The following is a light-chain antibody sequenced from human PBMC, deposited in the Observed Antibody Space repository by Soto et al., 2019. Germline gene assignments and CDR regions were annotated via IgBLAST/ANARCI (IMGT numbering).Light chain of an antibody. Sequence: QPVLTQSPSASGSLGGSGKLTCTLSSGHSSSAIAWHQQQPEKGPRYLMKLTSDGSHTKGDGIPDRFSGSSSGAERYLTISSLQSEDEADYYCQTWGTGIVVFGGGTKVTVL. J-gene: IGLJ2*01. CDR3: QTWGTGIVV. V-gene: IGLV4-69*01. CDR2: LTSDGSH. CDR1: SGHSSSA.